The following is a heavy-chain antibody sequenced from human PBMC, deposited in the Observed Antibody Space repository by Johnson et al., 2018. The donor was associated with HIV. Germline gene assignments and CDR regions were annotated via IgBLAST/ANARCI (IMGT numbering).Heavy chain of an antibody. CDR3: ARDLGSGYNDAFDI. V-gene: IGHV3-9*01. Sequence: VQLVESGGGLIQPGRSLRLSCAASGFTFDDYAMHWVRQVPGKGLEWVSGISWNSGSIGYADSVKGRFTISRDNAKNSLYLQINSLRVEDTAVYYCARDLGSGYNDAFDIWGQGTMVTISA. D-gene: IGHD3-22*01. CDR1: GFTFDDYA. J-gene: IGHJ3*02. CDR2: ISWNSGSI.